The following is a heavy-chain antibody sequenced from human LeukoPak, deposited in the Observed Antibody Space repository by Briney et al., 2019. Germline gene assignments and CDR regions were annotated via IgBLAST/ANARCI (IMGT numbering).Heavy chain of an antibody. V-gene: IGHV1-18*01. J-gene: IGHJ4*02. Sequence: ASVKVSCKASGYTFTRYGISWVRQAPGQGLEWMGWISGYKGNIKYAQKFQGRVTMTTDASTTTAYMELRSLGTDDTAVCYCARDCSGGSCYDGVDYWGQGTLVTVSS. CDR1: GYTFTRYG. D-gene: IGHD2-15*01. CDR2: ISGYKGNI. CDR3: ARDCSGGSCYDGVDY.